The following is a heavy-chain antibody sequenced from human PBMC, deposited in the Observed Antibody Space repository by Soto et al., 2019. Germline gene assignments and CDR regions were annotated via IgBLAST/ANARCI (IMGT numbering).Heavy chain of an antibody. CDR2: IYYSGST. J-gene: IGHJ1*01. Sequence: PSETLSLTCTVSGGSISSSSYYWGWIRQPPGKGLEWIGSIYYSGSTYYNPSLKSRVTISVDTSKNQFSLKLSSVTAADTAVYYCARLKTDYSNSAEYFQHWGQGTLVTVSS. CDR1: GGSISSSSYY. CDR3: ARLKTDYSNSAEYFQH. D-gene: IGHD4-4*01. V-gene: IGHV4-39*01.